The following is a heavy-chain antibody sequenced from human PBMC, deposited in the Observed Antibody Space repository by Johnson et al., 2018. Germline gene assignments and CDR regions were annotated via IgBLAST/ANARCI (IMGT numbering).Heavy chain of an antibody. Sequence: VQLVESGAEVKKPGASXKVSCKASGYTVTSFDINWVRQATGQGLEWMGWMNPNSGNTGYAQKFQGRVTMTRNTSIGTAYMELSSLRSDDTAVYYCARGFRDSSGKEYFQHWGQGTVITVSS. CDR3: ARGFRDSSGKEYFQH. CDR1: GYTVTSFD. D-gene: IGHD3-22*01. V-gene: IGHV1-8*01. J-gene: IGHJ1*01. CDR2: MNPNSGNT.